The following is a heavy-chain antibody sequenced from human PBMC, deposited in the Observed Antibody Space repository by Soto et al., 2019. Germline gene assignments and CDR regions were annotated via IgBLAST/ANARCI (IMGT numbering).Heavy chain of an antibody. D-gene: IGHD3-10*01. J-gene: IGHJ4*02. Sequence: QVQLQESGPGLVKPSETVSLPYTVSGGSISSYYWCWIRQPPGKGLEWIGYIHYSGSTKYDPSLKSRVTISVDTSKDLFAVKLSSVTAADTAVYYCARRLVRGVIDYWGQGPLVTVSS. CDR1: GGSISSYY. CDR3: ARRLVRGVIDY. V-gene: IGHV4-59*08. CDR2: IHYSGST.